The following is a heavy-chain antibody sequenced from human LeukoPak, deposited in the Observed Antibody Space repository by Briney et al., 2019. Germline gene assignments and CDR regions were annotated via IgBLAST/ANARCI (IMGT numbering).Heavy chain of an antibody. J-gene: IGHJ3*02. Sequence: GGSLRLSCAASGFTFSNAWMSWVRQAPGKGLEWVGRIKSKTGGGTTDYAAPVKGRFTISRDDSKNTLYLQMNSLKTEDTAVYYCTTDRNDTLTGYSHAFDIWGQGTMVTVSS. V-gene: IGHV3-15*01. CDR1: GFTFSNAW. D-gene: IGHD3-9*01. CDR3: TTDRNDTLTGYSHAFDI. CDR2: IKSKTGGGTT.